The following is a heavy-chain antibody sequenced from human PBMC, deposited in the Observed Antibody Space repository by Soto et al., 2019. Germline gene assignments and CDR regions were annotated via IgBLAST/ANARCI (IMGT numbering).Heavy chain of an antibody. CDR2: IYYSGTT. CDR1: GGSISDYY. CDR3: ARQSGGYYYYGMDV. Sequence: QVQLQESGPGLVKPSETLSLTCTVSGGSISDYYWSWIRQPPGKGLEWIGYIYYSGTTNYSPSLKSRVTISVDTSKNQFSLELSSVTAADSAIYYCARQSGGYYYYGMDVWGQVTTVTVSS. J-gene: IGHJ6*02. D-gene: IGHD1-26*01. V-gene: IGHV4-59*08.